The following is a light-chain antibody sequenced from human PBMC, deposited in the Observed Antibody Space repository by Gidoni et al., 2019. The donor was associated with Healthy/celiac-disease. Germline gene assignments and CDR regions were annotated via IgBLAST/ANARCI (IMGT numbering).Light chain of an antibody. CDR3: QQYNSYSPLT. V-gene: IGKV1-5*01. J-gene: IGKJ4*01. CDR2: DAS. Sequence: DIQMTQSPSTLSASVGDRVTITCRASQSISSWLAWYQRKPGKDPKLLIYDASSLESGVPSRFSGSGSGTEFTLTISSLQPDDFATYYCQQYNSYSPLTFGGGTKVEIK. CDR1: QSISSW.